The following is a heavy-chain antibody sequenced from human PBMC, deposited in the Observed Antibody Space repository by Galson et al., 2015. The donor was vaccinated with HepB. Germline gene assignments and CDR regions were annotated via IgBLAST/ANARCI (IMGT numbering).Heavy chain of an antibody. CDR2: ISWDSGST. J-gene: IGHJ4*02. CDR3: ARDIYDGIDY. D-gene: IGHD5/OR15-5a*01. Sequence: SLRLSCAASGFNFDFYTMHWVRQAPGKGLEWVSLISWDSGSTYYADSVKGRFVISRDNSKSSLYLQMNSLTTEDTAWYLCARDIYDGIDYWGRGTLLTVSS. V-gene: IGHV3-43*01. CDR1: GFNFDFYT.